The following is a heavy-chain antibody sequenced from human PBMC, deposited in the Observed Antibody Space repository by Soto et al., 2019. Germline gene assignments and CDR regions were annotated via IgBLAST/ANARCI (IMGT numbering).Heavy chain of an antibody. J-gene: IGHJ5*02. D-gene: IGHD3-16*01. Sequence: SETLSLTCSVSGDSVSSGDYYWSWIRQPPGKGLELIGHVYFSVSTNYIPSLKSRLTMSVDTAKNQFSLKLNSVTAADTAVYYCARIPVDTYMIYWSDPWGQGTQVIVSS. CDR1: GDSVSSGDYY. V-gene: IGHV4-61*08. CDR3: ARIPVDTYMIYWSDP. CDR2: VYFSVST.